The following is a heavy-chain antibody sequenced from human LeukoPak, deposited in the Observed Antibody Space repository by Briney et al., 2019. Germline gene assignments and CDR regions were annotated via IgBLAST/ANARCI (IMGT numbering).Heavy chain of an antibody. J-gene: IGHJ4*02. D-gene: IGHD3-22*01. CDR2: INGDESST. V-gene: IGHV3-74*01. CDR1: AFTFNTYW. CDR3: AKDKLSYYYDSPGLFDY. Sequence: QSGGSLRLSCAASAFTFNTYWMHWVRQVPGRGLEWVSRINGDESSTNYADSVKGRFTISRDNAKDTLYLHMNSLRAEDTALYYCAKDKLSYYYDSPGLFDYWGQGTLVTVSS.